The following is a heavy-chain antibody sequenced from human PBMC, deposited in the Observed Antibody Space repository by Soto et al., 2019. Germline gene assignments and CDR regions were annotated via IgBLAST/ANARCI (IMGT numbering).Heavy chain of an antibody. D-gene: IGHD2-15*01. Sequence: ASVKVSSKASGYTFTSYGISWVGHAPGQELAGMGCISAYNGNTNYAQKLQGRVTMTTYTSTSTAYIEVMTLRSDDTAVYSTATHRVRFCSGGSAYSNWFDPCRQGTLVTVSS. J-gene: IGHJ5*02. CDR3: ATHRVRFCSGGSAYSNWFDP. V-gene: IGHV1-18*01. CDR2: ISAYNGNT. CDR1: GYTFTSYG.